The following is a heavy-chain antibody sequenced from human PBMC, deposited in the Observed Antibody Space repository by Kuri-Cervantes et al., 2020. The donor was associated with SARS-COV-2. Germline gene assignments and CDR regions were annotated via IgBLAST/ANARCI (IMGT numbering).Heavy chain of an antibody. CDR3: ARAAWKNEGGGSRYYYYYYGMDV. V-gene: IGHV1-46*01. CDR2: INPSGGST. CDR1: GYTFTSYY. D-gene: IGHD1-1*01. Sequence: ASVKVSCKASGYTFTSYYMHWVRQAPGQGLEWMGIINPSGGSTSYAQKFQGRVTMTRDTSTSTVYMELSSLRSEDTAVYYCARAAWKNEGGGSRYYYYYYGMDVWGQGTTVTVSS. J-gene: IGHJ6*02.